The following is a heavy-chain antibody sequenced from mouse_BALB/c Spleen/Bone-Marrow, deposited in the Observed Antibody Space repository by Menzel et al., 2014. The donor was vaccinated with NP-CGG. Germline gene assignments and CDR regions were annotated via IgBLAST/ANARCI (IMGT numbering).Heavy chain of an antibody. CDR2: ITSGGST. Sequence: DVMLVESGGGLVKPGGSLKLSCAASGFTFSSYAMSWVRQTPEKRLEWVASITSGGSTYYPDSVKGGFTISRDNARNILYLQMSSLRSEDMAMYYCARGLYDGYENWCFDVWGAGTTVTVSS. D-gene: IGHD2-3*01. V-gene: IGHV5-6-5*01. CDR1: GFTFSSYA. J-gene: IGHJ1*01. CDR3: ARGLYDGYENWCFDV.